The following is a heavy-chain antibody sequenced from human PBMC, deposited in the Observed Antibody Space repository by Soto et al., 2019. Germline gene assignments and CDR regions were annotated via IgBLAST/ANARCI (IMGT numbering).Heavy chain of an antibody. J-gene: IGHJ4*02. CDR2: ISVSVGST. CDR3: AKRDVPHSTSNAYFYDY. Sequence: EVQLLQSGGGLVQPGGSLTLSCGVSGFPFAPSTMSWVRQAPGKGLEWVSTISVSVGSTYSADSVQGRFTVSSDISDNTLFLRMTSLTADDTAVYFCAKRDVPHSTSNAYFYDYWGRGVLVTVS. D-gene: IGHD2-21*02. V-gene: IGHV3-23*01. CDR1: GFPFAPST.